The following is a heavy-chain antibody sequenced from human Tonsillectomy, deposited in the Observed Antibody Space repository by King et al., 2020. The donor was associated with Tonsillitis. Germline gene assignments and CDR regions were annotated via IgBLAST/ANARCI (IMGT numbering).Heavy chain of an antibody. CDR1: GFTFSSYA. J-gene: IGHJ4*02. V-gene: IGHV3-23*04. CDR2: ISGSGNIK. CDR3: AKDLFDIPFFDY. Sequence: VQLVESGGGLVQPGGSLRLSCAASGFTFSSYAISWVRQAPGKGLEWVSAISGSGNIKFYADSVKGRFTISRDNSKNTLYLQMNSLRAEDTAVYYCAKDLFDIPFFDYWGQGALVTVSS.